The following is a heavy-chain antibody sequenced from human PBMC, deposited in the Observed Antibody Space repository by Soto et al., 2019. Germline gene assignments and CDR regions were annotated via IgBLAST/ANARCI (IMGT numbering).Heavy chain of an antibody. Sequence: LRLSCAASGFTFSSFTMNWVRQAPGKALEWVSGISGSGGGTDYADSVKGRFTISRDNSENTLFLQMNSLRAEDTAVYYCAKVAIGDSNYYGMDVWGQGTTVTVYS. V-gene: IGHV3-23*01. CDR3: AKVAIGDSNYYGMDV. CDR2: ISGSGGGT. D-gene: IGHD2-21*02. J-gene: IGHJ6*02. CDR1: GFTFSSFT.